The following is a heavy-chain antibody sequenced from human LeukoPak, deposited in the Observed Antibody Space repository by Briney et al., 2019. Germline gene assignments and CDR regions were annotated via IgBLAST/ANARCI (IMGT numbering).Heavy chain of an antibody. CDR1: GYTFTSYG. V-gene: IGHV1-18*04. CDR2: ISAYNGNT. D-gene: IGHD3-10*01. J-gene: IGHJ6*04. Sequence: ASVKVSCKASGYTFTSYGTTWVRQAPGQGLEWMEWISAYNGNTNYAQKLQGRVTMTTDTSTSTAYMELRSLRSDDTAVYYCARVLLWFGELLPNGMDVWGKGTTVTVSS. CDR3: ARVLLWFGELLPNGMDV.